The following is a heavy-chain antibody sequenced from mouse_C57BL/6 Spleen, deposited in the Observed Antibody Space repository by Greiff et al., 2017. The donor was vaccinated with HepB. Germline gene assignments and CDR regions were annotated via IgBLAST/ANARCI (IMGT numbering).Heavy chain of an antibody. CDR3: ARGDSNYGRAMDY. D-gene: IGHD2-5*01. CDR1: GYTFTSYW. J-gene: IGHJ4*01. V-gene: IGHV1-55*01. CDR2: IYPGSGST. Sequence: QVQLQQPGAELVKPGASVKMSCKASGYTFTSYWITWVKQRPGQGLEWIGDIYPGSGSTNYNEKFKSKATLTVDTSSSTAYMQLSSLTSEDSAVYYCARGDSNYGRAMDYWGQGTSVTVSS.